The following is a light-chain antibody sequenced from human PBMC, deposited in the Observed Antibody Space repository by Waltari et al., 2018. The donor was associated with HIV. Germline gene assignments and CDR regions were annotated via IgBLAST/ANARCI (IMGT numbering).Light chain of an antibody. J-gene: IGLJ2*01. V-gene: IGLV1-47*01. CDR2: RSD. CDR3: AAWDDSLNGPGVV. CDR1: RSNIGSAY. Sequence: QSVLTPPPSASGTPGQRITISCLGPRSNIGSAYAYWYQQLPGAAPKLLIYRSDQRPSGVPDRFSGSKSGTSASLAISGLQSEDEADYYCAAWDDSLNGPGVVFGGGTKLTVL.